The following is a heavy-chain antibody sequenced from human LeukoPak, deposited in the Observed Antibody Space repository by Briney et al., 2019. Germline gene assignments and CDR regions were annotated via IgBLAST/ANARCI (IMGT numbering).Heavy chain of an antibody. V-gene: IGHV3-9*01. D-gene: IGHD3-22*01. CDR2: ISWNSGSI. CDR1: GFTFEDYA. Sequence: HPGGSLRLSCAASGFTFEDYAMHWVRQTPGKDLEWVSGISWNSGSIGYADSVKGRFTISRDNAKNSLYLQMNSLRAEDTALYYCAKDKDYDSSGYLGYWGQGTLVTVSS. J-gene: IGHJ4*02. CDR3: AKDKDYDSSGYLGY.